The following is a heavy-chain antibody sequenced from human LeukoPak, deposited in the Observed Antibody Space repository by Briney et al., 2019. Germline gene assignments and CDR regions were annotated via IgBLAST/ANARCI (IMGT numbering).Heavy chain of an antibody. CDR2: IYYSGST. Sequence: SETLSLTCTVSGGSISSSSYYWGWIRQPPGKGLEWIGSIYYSGSTYDNPSLKSRVTISVDTSKNQFSLKLSSVTAADTAVYYCARVRTTVTNYYYYYYMDVWGKGTTVTVSS. J-gene: IGHJ6*03. CDR3: ARVRTTVTNYYYYYYMDV. CDR1: GGSISSSSYY. V-gene: IGHV4-39*07. D-gene: IGHD4-17*01.